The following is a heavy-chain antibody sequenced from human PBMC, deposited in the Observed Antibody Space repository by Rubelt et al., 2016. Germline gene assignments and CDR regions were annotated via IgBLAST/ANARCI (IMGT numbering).Heavy chain of an antibody. CDR2: ISDRGDNT. Sequence: EVQVLESGGGSVQPGGSLRLSCTASEFTFSKYAMNWVRQVPGKGLEWVSDISDRGDNTYYADSVKDRFTISRDNSRKTLYLNMNSMRAEDTAIYYCAKNRFTSLVKKNWYFDVWGRGTLVTVSS. V-gene: IGHV3-23*01. CDR1: EFTFSKYA. D-gene: IGHD5-18*01. J-gene: IGHJ2*01. CDR3: AKNRFTSLVKKNWYFDV.